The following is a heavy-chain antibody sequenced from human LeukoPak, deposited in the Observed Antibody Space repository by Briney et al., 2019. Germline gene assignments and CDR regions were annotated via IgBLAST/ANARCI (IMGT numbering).Heavy chain of an antibody. D-gene: IGHD3-10*01. CDR2: IYYSGST. V-gene: IGHV4-59*12. Sequence: SETLSHTCTVSGGSISSYYWSWIRQPPGKGLEWIGYIYYSGSTNYNPSLKSRVTISVDTSKNQFSLELSSVTAADTAVYYCVRDYGSGSSHLDYWGQGSLVTVSS. CDR3: VRDYGSGSSHLDY. CDR1: GGSISSYY. J-gene: IGHJ4*02.